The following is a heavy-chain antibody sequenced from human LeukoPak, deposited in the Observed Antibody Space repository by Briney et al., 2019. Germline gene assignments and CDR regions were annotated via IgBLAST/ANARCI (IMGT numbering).Heavy chain of an antibody. CDR1: GDSISSYY. CDR2: IYTSGST. D-gene: IGHD3-9*01. J-gene: IGHJ4*02. V-gene: IGHV4-4*07. CDR3: ARGQGDILTGYHHFDY. Sequence: PSETLSLTCTVSGDSISSYYWSWIRQPPGKGLEWIGRIYTSGSTNYNPSLKSRVTMSVDTSKNQFSLKLSSVTAADTAVCYCARGQGDILTGYHHFDYWGQGTLVTVSS.